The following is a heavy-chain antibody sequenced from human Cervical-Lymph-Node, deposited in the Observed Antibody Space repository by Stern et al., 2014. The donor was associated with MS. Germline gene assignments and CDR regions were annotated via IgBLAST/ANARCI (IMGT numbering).Heavy chain of an antibody. D-gene: IGHD3-10*01. Sequence: EVHLVESGGGLVKPGGSLRLSCAASGFTFSSYTLHWVRQAPGKGLEWVSFLSSSNTYIDYADSVKGRFTISRDNAKGSLFLQMDSLRIEDTAVYYCARGTVVRGPFDYWGQGVLVTVSS. CDR2: LSSSNTYI. CDR3: ARGTVVRGPFDY. V-gene: IGHV3-21*06. CDR1: GFTFSSYT. J-gene: IGHJ4*02.